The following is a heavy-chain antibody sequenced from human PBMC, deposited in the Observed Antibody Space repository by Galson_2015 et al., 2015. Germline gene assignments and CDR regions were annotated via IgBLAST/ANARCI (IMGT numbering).Heavy chain of an antibody. D-gene: IGHD6-19*01. CDR2: ISGSGGST. CDR1: GFTFSSYA. J-gene: IGHJ4*02. CDR3: AKDEAYSSGWYDGFYGKHDY. V-gene: IGHV3-23*01. Sequence: SLRLSCAASGFTFSSYAMSWVRQAPGKGLEWVSAISGSGGSTYYADSVKGRFTISRDNSKNTLYLQMNSLRAEDTAVYYCAKDEAYSSGWYDGFYGKHDYWVQGTLVTVSS.